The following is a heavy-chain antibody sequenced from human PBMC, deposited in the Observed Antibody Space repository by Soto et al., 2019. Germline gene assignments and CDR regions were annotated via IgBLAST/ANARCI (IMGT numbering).Heavy chain of an antibody. Sequence: GGSLRLSCAASGFTFSSYAMSWVRQAPGKGLEWVSAISGSGGSTYYADSVKGRFTISRDNSKNTLYLQMNSLRAEDTAVYYCASSQPGYCSGGSCTSLYYYYYMDVWDKGTKVTASS. CDR3: ASSQPGYCSGGSCTSLYYYYYMDV. J-gene: IGHJ6*03. D-gene: IGHD2-15*01. V-gene: IGHV3-23*01. CDR1: GFTFSSYA. CDR2: ISGSGGST.